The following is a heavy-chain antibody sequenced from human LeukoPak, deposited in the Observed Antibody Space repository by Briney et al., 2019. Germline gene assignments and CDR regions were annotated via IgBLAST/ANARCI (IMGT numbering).Heavy chain of an antibody. J-gene: IGHJ4*02. CDR2: IYSGGST. CDR3: AGDGRGIAAAGSPLVFDF. CDR1: GFTFSSYA. V-gene: IGHV3-53*01. Sequence: GGSLRLSCAASGFTFSSYAMSWVRQAPGKGLEWVSVIYSGGSTSYADSVKGRFTISRDNSKNTLNLQMNSLRAEDTAVYYCAGDGRGIAAAGSPLVFDFWGQGTLVTVSS. D-gene: IGHD6-13*01.